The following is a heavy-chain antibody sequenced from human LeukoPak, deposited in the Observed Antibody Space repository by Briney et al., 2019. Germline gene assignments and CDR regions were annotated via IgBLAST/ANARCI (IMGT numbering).Heavy chain of an antibody. CDR2: INAGVGNT. Sequence: ASVKVSCKASGYIFTTYAMRWVRQAPGQSLEWMGWINAGVGNTKYLQKFQGRVTITRDTSANIAYMELSSLRSDDTAVYYCATTVSAGTYRYFQHWGQGTLVTVSS. V-gene: IGHV1-3*01. J-gene: IGHJ1*01. CDR3: ATTVSAGTYRYFQH. D-gene: IGHD6-13*01. CDR1: GYIFTTYA.